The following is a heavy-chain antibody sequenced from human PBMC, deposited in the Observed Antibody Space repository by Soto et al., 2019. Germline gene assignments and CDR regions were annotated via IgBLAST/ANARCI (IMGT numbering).Heavy chain of an antibody. J-gene: IGHJ4*02. CDR3: AKGFLSGGYCANGVCYHFDY. D-gene: IGHD2-8*01. Sequence: QVQLVESGGGVVQPGGSLRLSCAAYGFTFSRYGMHWVRQAPGKGLEWVAVMSYDGNNKYYADSVKGRFTVSRDNSRNTQYLQMNSLKVEDTAVYFCAKGFLSGGYCANGVCYHFDYWGQGTPVTVSS. CDR1: GFTFSRYG. V-gene: IGHV3-30*18. CDR2: MSYDGNNK.